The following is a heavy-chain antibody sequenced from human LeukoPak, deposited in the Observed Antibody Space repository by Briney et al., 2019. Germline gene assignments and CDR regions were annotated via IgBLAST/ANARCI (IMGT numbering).Heavy chain of an antibody. V-gene: IGHV3-23*01. J-gene: IGHJ4*02. CDR1: GFNFASYA. CDR3: AKDMARSRLTSCDY. CDR2: ISGGGRST. D-gene: IGHD2-2*01. Sequence: GGSLRLSCTASGFNFASYAMKWVRQAPGKGLESVSAISGGGRSTYYAGSVKGRFTISRDNSKYTLSLQMSSLRADDTAMYYCAKDMARSRLTSCDYWGQGTLVTVSS.